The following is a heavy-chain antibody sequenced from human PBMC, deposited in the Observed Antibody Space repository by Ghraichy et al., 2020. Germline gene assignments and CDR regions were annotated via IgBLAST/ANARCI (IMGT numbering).Heavy chain of an antibody. CDR1: GFTISTYD. Sequence: GGSLRLSCAASGFTISTYDMHWVRQTTGKHLEWVSGIGTAGTTGDPYHPGSLKGRFTISRDNAKNSLYLQMNNLGAGDTAVYYCARGRYCSGGNCYYATGGFDYGGQGALVTVSS. J-gene: IGHJ4*02. CDR3: ARGRYCSGGNCYYATGGFDY. V-gene: IGHV3-13*05. CDR2: IGTAGTTGDP. D-gene: IGHD2-15*01.